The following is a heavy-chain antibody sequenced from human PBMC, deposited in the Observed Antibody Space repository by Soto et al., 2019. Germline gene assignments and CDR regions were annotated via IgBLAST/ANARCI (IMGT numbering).Heavy chain of an antibody. CDR1: GLTPSKSW. J-gene: IGHJ5*02. CDR3: ASAHL. V-gene: IGHV3-7*01. Sequence: GALRLSRAASGLTPSKSWMSWLRQAPGKGLEWVASINQDGSEKHYVDSVKGRFAISRDSAKNSLYLQMDSLRAEDTAVYYCASAHLWGQGTLVTVSS. CDR2: INQDGSEK.